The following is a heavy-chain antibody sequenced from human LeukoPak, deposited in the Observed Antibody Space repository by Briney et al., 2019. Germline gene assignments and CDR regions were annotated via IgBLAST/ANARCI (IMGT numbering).Heavy chain of an antibody. V-gene: IGHV3-7*01. Sequence: ETLSLTCAVYGGSFSGYYWSWVRQAPGKGLEWVANIKQDGSEKYYVDSVKGRFTISRDNAKNSLYLQMNSLRAEDTAVYYCAREISGYSSSWYGDDAFDIWGQGTMVTVSS. D-gene: IGHD6-13*01. CDR1: GGSFSGYY. CDR2: IKQDGSEK. J-gene: IGHJ3*02. CDR3: AREISGYSSSWYGDDAFDI.